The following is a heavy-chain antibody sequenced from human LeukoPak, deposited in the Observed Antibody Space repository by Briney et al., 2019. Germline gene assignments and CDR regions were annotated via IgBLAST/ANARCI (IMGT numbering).Heavy chain of an antibody. CDR3: ARDWGSAI. J-gene: IGHJ4*02. CDR1: GFKFDDYG. V-gene: IGHV3-20*04. CDR2: TNWNGGST. Sequence: GGSLRLSCAASGFKFDDYGVSWVRQAPGEGLEWVSGTNWNGGSTGYTDSVKGRFTISRDNAKNSLYLQMNSLRADDTAFYYCARDWGSAIWGQGTLVTVSS. D-gene: IGHD3-16*01.